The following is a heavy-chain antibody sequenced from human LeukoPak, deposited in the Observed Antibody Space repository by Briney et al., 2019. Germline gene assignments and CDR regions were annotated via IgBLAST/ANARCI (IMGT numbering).Heavy chain of an antibody. CDR2: ISGSGGST. Sequence: TGGSLRLSCAASGFTFSSYAMSWVRQSPGKGLDWVSAISGSGGSTYYADSVKGRFTISRDNSKNTLYLQMNSLRAEDTAVYYCAKEGSWPYYYYYGMDVWGQGTTVTVSS. CDR3: AKEGSWPYYYYYGMDV. J-gene: IGHJ6*02. D-gene: IGHD6-13*01. CDR1: GFTFSSYA. V-gene: IGHV3-23*01.